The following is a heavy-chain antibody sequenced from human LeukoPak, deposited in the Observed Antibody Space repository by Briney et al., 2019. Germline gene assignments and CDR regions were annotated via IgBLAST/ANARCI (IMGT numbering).Heavy chain of an antibody. D-gene: IGHD1-26*01. J-gene: IGHJ3*02. CDR3: ARDSGSYQAAFDI. V-gene: IGHV3-53*01. CDR1: GFTFSSYA. CDR2: IYSGGST. Sequence: GGSLRLSCAASGFTFSSYAVHWVRQAPGKGLEWVSVIYSGGSTYYADSVKGRFTISRDNSKNTLYLQMNSLRAEDTAVYYCARDSGSYQAAFDIWGQGTMVTVSS.